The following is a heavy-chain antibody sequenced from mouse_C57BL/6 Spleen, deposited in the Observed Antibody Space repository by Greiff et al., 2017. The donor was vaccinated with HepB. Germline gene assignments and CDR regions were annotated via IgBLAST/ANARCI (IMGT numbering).Heavy chain of an antibody. V-gene: IGHV14-1*01. J-gene: IGHJ3*01. D-gene: IGHD1-1*01. CDR2: IDPEDGDT. CDR1: GFNIKDYY. Sequence: EVQLQQSGAELVRPGASVKLSCTASGFNIKDYYMHWVKQRPEQGLEWIGRIDPEDGDTEYAPKFQGKATMTADTSSNTAYLQLSSLTSEDTAVYYCTAPYYYGSSSWFAYWGQGTLVTVSA. CDR3: TAPYYYGSSSWFAY.